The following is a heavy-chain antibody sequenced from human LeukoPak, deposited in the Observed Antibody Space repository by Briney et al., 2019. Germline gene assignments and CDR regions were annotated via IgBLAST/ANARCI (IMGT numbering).Heavy chain of an antibody. D-gene: IGHD6-19*01. CDR3: TTVSIAVAGYFDY. CDR1: GFTFSNAW. V-gene: IGHV3-15*01. Sequence: PGGSLRLSCAASGFTFSNAWMSWVRQAPGKGLEWVGRIKSKTDGGTTDYAAPVKGRFTISRDDSKNTLYLQMNSLKTEDTAEYYCTTVSIAVAGYFDYWGQGTLVTVSS. CDR2: IKSKTDGGTT. J-gene: IGHJ4*02.